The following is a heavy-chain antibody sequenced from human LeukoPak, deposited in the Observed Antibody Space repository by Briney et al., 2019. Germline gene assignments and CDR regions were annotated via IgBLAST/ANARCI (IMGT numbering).Heavy chain of an antibody. D-gene: IGHD1-26*01. CDR3: ARASLWELLRAFDI. CDR1: GFTVSFNY. CDR2: IYSGGST. Sequence: GGPLRLSCAASGFTVSFNYMSWVRQAPGKGLEWVSVIYSGGSTYYADSVKGRFTISRDNSKNTLYLQMNSLRAEDTAVYYCARASLWELLRAFDIWGQGTMVTVSS. V-gene: IGHV3-53*01. J-gene: IGHJ3*02.